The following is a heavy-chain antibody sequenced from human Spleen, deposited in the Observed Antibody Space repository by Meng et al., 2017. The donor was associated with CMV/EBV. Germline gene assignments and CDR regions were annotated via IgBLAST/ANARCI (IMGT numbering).Heavy chain of an antibody. Sequence: LSLTCAASGFTFSSYWMSWVRQAPGKGLEWVANIKQDGSEKYYVDSVKGRFTISRDNAKNSLYLQMNSLRAEDTAMYYCAREGLSDYYYYGMDVWGQGTTVTVSS. V-gene: IGHV3-7*01. J-gene: IGHJ6*02. D-gene: IGHD3-16*02. CDR3: AREGLSDYYYYGMDV. CDR2: IKQDGSEK. CDR1: GFTFSSYW.